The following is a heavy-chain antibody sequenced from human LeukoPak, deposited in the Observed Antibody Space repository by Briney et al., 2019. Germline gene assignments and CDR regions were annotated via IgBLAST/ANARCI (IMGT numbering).Heavy chain of an antibody. V-gene: IGHV1-8*01. Sequence: ASVKDSCKASGGTFTSYDINWVRQATGQGLEWMGWMNPNSGDTGYAQKFQGRVTMTRNTSISTAYMELSSLRSEDTAVYYCARSVTMVRGAKGGYWGQGTLVTVSS. CDR2: MNPNSGDT. D-gene: IGHD3-10*01. CDR3: ARSVTMVRGAKGGY. CDR1: GGTFTSYD. J-gene: IGHJ4*02.